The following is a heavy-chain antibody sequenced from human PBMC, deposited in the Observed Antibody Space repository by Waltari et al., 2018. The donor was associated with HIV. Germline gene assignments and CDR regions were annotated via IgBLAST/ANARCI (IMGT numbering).Heavy chain of an antibody. Sequence: QVQLVESGGGVVQPGTSLTLSCAVSGFTFTIFALHWVRQSPGKGLEWLAVFWSDGVEISYADSVKGRFTISKDSSQKTLYLHLTSLRAEDTALYYCARGYSSSRWIPLYHWGRGTLVTVSS. V-gene: IGHV3-33*01. CDR2: FWSDGVEI. J-gene: IGHJ4*02. CDR3: ARGYSSSRWIPLYH. CDR1: GFTFTIFA. D-gene: IGHD6-6*01.